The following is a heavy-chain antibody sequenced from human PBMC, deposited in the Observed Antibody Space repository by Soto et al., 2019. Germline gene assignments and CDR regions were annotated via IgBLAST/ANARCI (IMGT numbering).Heavy chain of an antibody. CDR2: IYYSGST. J-gene: IGHJ4*02. CDR3: ARSDGRY. CDR1: GGSISSYY. Sequence: QVQLQESGPGLVKPSETLSLTCTVSGGSISSYYWSWIRRPPGKGLEWIGYIYYSGSTNYNPSLXXRXXISVDTSKNPFSLKLSAVTAADTAVYYCARSDGRYWGQGTLVTVSS. V-gene: IGHV4-59*01.